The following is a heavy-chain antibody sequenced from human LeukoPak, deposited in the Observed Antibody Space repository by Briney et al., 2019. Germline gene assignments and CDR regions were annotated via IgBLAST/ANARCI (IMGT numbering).Heavy chain of an antibody. CDR3: ARDVGGSGWSGVALDI. V-gene: IGHV1-69*13. CDR1: GGTFSSYA. Sequence: ASVKVSCKASGGTFSSYAISWVRQAPGQGLEWMGGIIPIFGTANYAQKFQGRVTITADESTSTAYMELSSLRSEDTAVYYCARDVGGSGWSGVALDIWGQGTMVTVSS. CDR2: IIPIFGTA. D-gene: IGHD6-19*01. J-gene: IGHJ3*02.